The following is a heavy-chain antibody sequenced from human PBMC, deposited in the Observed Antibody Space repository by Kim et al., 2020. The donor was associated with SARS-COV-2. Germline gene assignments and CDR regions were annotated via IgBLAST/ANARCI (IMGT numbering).Heavy chain of an antibody. V-gene: IGHV4-34*01. Sequence: SQTLSLTCAVSGGSFSGYYWSWLRQPPGKGLEWIGELDHSGRANDNPSLKSRVTISVDMSKNHFSLRLSSVTAADTAVYYCARADCTNAACPFDYWGQGTLLPVSS. CDR3: ARADCTNAACPFDY. CDR2: LDHSGRA. D-gene: IGHD2-8*01. J-gene: IGHJ4*02. CDR1: GGSFSGYY.